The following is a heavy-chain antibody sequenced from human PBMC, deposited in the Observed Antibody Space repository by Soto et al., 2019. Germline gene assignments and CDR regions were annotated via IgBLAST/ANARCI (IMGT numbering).Heavy chain of an antibody. Sequence: ASVKVSCKVSGDTLTELSMHWVRQAPGKGLEGMGGFDPEDGETIYAQKFQGRVTMTEDTSTDTAYMELSSLRSEDTAVYYCATGGGIADAGSWDYCYYGMDVWGQGTTVTVSS. V-gene: IGHV1-24*01. CDR1: GDTLTELS. CDR2: FDPEDGET. J-gene: IGHJ6*02. CDR3: ATGGGIADAGSWDYCYYGMDV. D-gene: IGHD6-13*01.